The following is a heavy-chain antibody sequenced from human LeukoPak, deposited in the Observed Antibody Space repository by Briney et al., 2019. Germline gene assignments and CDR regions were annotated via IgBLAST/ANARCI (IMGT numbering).Heavy chain of an antibody. D-gene: IGHD3-22*01. V-gene: IGHV4-61*02. CDR2: ISSSGNT. J-gene: IGHJ4*02. Sequence: PSQTLSLTCSVSGGSISSGSFYWSWIRQPAGKELEWIGRISSSGNTNYNPSLKSRVTISVETSKTQYSLKLSSVTAADTAVYYCARYYFDRSGFYLLDYWGQGTLVTVSP. CDR3: ARYYFDRSGFYLLDY. CDR1: GGSISSGSFY.